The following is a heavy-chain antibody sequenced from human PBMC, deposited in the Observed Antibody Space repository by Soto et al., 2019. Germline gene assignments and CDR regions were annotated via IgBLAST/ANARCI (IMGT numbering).Heavy chain of an antibody. CDR3: AVDTAMDAIDY. Sequence: PSDALSHTSLNFGWAFSVFYWSRMRQPPGVGLEWIGEINHSGSTNYNPSLKSRVTISVDTSKNQFSLKLSSVTAADTAVYYCAVDTAMDAIDYWGQGTLVTVSS. CDR2: INHSGST. D-gene: IGHD5-18*01. J-gene: IGHJ4*02. CDR1: GWAFSVFY. V-gene: IGHV4-34*01.